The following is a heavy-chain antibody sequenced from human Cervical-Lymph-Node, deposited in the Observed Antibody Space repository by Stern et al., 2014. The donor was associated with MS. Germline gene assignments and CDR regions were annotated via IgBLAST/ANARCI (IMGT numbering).Heavy chain of an antibody. V-gene: IGHV3-30-3*01. D-gene: IGHD5-12*01. CDR3: ARGTAKYSGYDCCFDY. CDR1: GFIFSNYA. J-gene: IGHJ4*02. Sequence: VQLEESGGGVVQPGRSLRLSCAASGFIFSNYALHWVRQAPGKGLEWVAIIAYDGSNKYYADSVKGRFTISRDNSMNTLYLQMNSLSVEDTAVYYCARGTAKYSGYDCCFDYWGKGTLVTVPS. CDR2: IAYDGSNK.